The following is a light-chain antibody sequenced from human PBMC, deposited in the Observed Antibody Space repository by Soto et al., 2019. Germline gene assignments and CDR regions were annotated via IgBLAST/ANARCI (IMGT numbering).Light chain of an antibody. CDR2: EDT. CDR1: TNDVGIYNR. Sequence: QSVLTQPASVSGSPGQSITISCTGTTNDVGIYNRVSWYQQHPGKAPQIMIYEDTKRPSGVSTRFSGSKSGTTASLKISGLQPEDEAVYHCCTYAGSSAVLFGGGTKLTVL. CDR3: CTYAGSSAVL. V-gene: IGLV2-23*02. J-gene: IGLJ2*01.